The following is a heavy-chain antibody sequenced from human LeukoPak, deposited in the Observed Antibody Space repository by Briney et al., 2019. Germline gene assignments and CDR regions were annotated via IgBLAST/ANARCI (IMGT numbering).Heavy chain of an antibody. Sequence: GGSLRLSCAASGFTFSDYYMNWVRQAPGKGLEGVSSISSSSTIYYADSVKGRFTISRDNAKNSLYLQMNSLRAEDTAVYYCARDPHITMIVVVIPDYWGQGTLVTVSS. CDR3: ARDPHITMIVVVIPDY. D-gene: IGHD3-22*01. CDR2: ISSSSTI. J-gene: IGHJ4*02. CDR1: GFTFSDYY. V-gene: IGHV3-69-1*02.